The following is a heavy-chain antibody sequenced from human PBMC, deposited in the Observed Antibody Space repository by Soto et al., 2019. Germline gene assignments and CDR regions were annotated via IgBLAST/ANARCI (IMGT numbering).Heavy chain of an antibody. V-gene: IGHV3-48*02. CDR2: ISSSSSPI. CDR1: GFTFSSYS. J-gene: IGHJ4*02. D-gene: IGHD6-13*01. Sequence: GGSLRLSCAASGFTFSSYSMNWVRQAPGKGLEWVSYISSSSSPIYYADSVKGRFTISRDNAKNSLYLQMNSLRDEDTAVYYCVRGTETTSSCSDYWGQGTLVTVSS. CDR3: VRGTETTSSCSDY.